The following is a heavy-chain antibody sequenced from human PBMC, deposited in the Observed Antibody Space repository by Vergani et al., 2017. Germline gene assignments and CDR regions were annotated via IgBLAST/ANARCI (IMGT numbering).Heavy chain of an antibody. CDR3: ARDPLYSTTWPFLLLDMDV. J-gene: IGHJ6*02. D-gene: IGHD6-13*01. CDR1: GGSISSGSYY. Sequence: QVQLQESGPGLVRPSQTLSLTCTVSGGSISSGSYYWSWFRQPAGKGLEWIGRFYTGGGTSYNPSLKSRITISVDTSKNQFSLQLSSVTAADTAVYYCARDPLYSTTWPFLLLDMDVWGQGTTVTVSS. V-gene: IGHV4-61*02. CDR2: FYTGGGT.